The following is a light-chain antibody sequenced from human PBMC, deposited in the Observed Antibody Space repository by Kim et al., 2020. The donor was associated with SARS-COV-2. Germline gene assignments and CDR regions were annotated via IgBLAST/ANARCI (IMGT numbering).Light chain of an antibody. Sequence: SSELTQDPAVSVALGQTVRITCQGDSLRRYYASWYQQKPGQAPVFVIYGKNNRPSGIPDRFPGSSSGNTASLTITGAQAEDEAGYYCNSRDSSGNHPVVF. CDR2: GKN. CDR1: SLRRYY. CDR3: NSRDSSGNHPVV. V-gene: IGLV3-19*01. J-gene: IGLJ2*01.